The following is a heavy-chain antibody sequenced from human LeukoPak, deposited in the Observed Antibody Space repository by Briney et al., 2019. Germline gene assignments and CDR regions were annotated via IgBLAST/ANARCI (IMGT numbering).Heavy chain of an antibody. J-gene: IGHJ5*02. V-gene: IGHV4-30-4*01. CDR1: GGSISSGDYH. D-gene: IGHD2-21*01. CDR3: ARGGAARRPFDP. CDR2: IHDSGST. Sequence: SETLSLTCTVSGGSISSGDYHWNWIRQPPGKGLEWIGFIHDSGSTLYNPSLKSRIIISRDVSRNQFSLQLTSVTAADTAVYYCARGGAARRPFDPWGQGTLVTVSS.